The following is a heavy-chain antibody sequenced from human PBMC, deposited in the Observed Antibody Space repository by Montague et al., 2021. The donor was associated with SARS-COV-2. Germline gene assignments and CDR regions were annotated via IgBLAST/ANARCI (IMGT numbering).Heavy chain of an antibody. CDR2: IYYSGST. D-gene: IGHD6-13*01. V-gene: IGHV4-59*01. CDR1: SGSISSYY. Sequence: SETLSLTCTVSSGSISSYYWSWIRQPPGKGLEWIGYIYYSGSTNYNPSLKSRVTISVDTSKNQFSLKLSSVTAADTAVYYCARGAGYSSSWYLAFEIWGQETRVTVSS. J-gene: IGHJ3*02. CDR3: ARGAGYSSSWYLAFEI.